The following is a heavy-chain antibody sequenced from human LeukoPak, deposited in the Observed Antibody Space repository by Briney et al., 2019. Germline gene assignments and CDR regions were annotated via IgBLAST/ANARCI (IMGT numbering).Heavy chain of an antibody. CDR2: IRPDGSEK. CDR1: GFTHTSSW. Sequence: GGSLRLSCAASGFTHTSSWMSWVRQAPGKGLEWVAKIRPDGSEKYYVDSVKGRFTISRDTAKNSLYLQLDSLRAEDTAVYYCAGSSGYWGQGTLVTVSS. J-gene: IGHJ4*02. D-gene: IGHD6-19*01. V-gene: IGHV3-7*05. CDR3: AGSSGY.